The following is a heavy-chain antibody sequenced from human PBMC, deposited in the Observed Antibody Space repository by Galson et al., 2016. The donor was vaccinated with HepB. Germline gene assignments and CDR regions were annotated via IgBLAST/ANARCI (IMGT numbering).Heavy chain of an antibody. V-gene: IGHV3-69-1*01. D-gene: IGHD3-10*01. J-gene: IGHJ4*02. CDR3: ARDYYGSIDY. CDR1: GFSLTDYY. Sequence: SLRLSCAASGFSLTDYYMSWIRQAPGKGLEWVSYISSSSTPFYADSVKGRFTISRDNAKNSLYLQLNSLRDEDTAVYYCARDYYGSIDYWGQGTLVTVSP. CDR2: ISSSSTP.